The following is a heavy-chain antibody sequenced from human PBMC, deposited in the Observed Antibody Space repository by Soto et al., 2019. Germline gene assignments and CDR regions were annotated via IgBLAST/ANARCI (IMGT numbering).Heavy chain of an antibody. Sequence: EVQMVESGGGLIQPAGSLKLSCAVSGFGVTESETYVSWIRQAPGKGLEWVAAFYRGGRRNYAASVKGRFVISRDKSENSVFLQLNLVRVEDTAVYYCAREVVVGATAKFDRWGQGTMVIVSP. CDR2: FYRGGRR. D-gene: IGHD2-21*01. J-gene: IGHJ5*02. CDR1: GFGVTESETY. CDR3: AREVVVGATAKFDR. V-gene: IGHV3-53*03.